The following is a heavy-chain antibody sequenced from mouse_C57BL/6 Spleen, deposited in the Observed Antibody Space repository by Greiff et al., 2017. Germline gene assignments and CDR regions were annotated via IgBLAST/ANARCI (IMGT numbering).Heavy chain of an antibody. D-gene: IGHD1-1*01. CDR2: IDPSDSYT. J-gene: IGHJ2*01. CDR3: ARRAYYGSSYLDY. Sequence: QVQLQQSGAELVKPGASVKLSCKASGYTFTSYWMQWVKQRPGQGLEWIGEIDPSDSYTNYNQKFKGKATLTVDTSSSTAYMQLSSLTSEDSAVYYCARRAYYGSSYLDYWGQGTTLTVSS. CDR1: GYTFTSYW. V-gene: IGHV1-50*01.